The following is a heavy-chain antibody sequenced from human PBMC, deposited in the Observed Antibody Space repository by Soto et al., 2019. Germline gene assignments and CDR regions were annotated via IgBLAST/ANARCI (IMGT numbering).Heavy chain of an antibody. CDR2: INTGKGST. Sequence: ASVKVSCKASGYTFTSYAIHWVRQAPGQGLECMGWINTGKGSTKYSQRFQGRVTITRDTSASTAYMELSSLRSEDTAVYYCARLDYGDFGAFDDWGQGTMVTVSS. D-gene: IGHD4-17*01. V-gene: IGHV1-3*04. J-gene: IGHJ3*01. CDR3: ARLDYGDFGAFDD. CDR1: GYTFTSYA.